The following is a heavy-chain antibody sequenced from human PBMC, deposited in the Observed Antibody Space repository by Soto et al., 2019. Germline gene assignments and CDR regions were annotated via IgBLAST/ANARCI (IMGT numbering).Heavy chain of an antibody. D-gene: IGHD6-13*01. CDR1: GGTFSSYA. CDR3: ARDSIAAAGDYYYYGMDV. CDR2: IIPIFGTA. Sequence: SVKVSCKASGGTFSSYAISWVRQAPGQGLEWMGGIIPIFGTANYAQKFQGRVTITADESTSTAYMELSSLRSEDTAVYYCARDSIAAAGDYYYYGMDVWGQGTTVTVSS. J-gene: IGHJ6*02. V-gene: IGHV1-69*13.